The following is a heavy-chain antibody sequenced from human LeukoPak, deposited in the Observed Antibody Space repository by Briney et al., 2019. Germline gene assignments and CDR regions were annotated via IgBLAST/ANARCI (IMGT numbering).Heavy chain of an antibody. V-gene: IGHV3-23*01. J-gene: IGHJ3*02. CDR2: IESDDSGS. CDR1: GFTFRNYA. CDR3: AKDSWSKNGIYDAFDI. D-gene: IGHD2-21*01. Sequence: GGSLRLSCAASGFTFRNYAMNWVRQAPGKGLECVSTIESDDSGSYYTNSVKGRFTISRDNSNNMLSLQMNSLRPEDTAVYYCAKDSWSKNGIYDAFDIWGQGTMVTVSS.